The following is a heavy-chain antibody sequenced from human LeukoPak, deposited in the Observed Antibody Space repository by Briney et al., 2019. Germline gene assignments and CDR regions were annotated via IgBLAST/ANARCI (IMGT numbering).Heavy chain of an antibody. D-gene: IGHD3-22*01. CDR1: GGTFSSYT. V-gene: IGHV1-69*13. Sequence: GASVKVSCKASGGTFSSYTISWVRQAPGQGLEWMGGIIPIFGTANYAQKFQGRVTITADESTSTAYMELSSLRSEDTAVYYCARRADYYDSSGYLADWGQGTLVTVSS. CDR2: IIPIFGTA. J-gene: IGHJ4*02. CDR3: ARRADYYDSSGYLAD.